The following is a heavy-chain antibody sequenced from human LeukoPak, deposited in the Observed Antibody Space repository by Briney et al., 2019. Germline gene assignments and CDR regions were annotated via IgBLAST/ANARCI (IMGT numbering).Heavy chain of an antibody. CDR3: SKDEGATLTTYRFDY. D-gene: IGHD1-26*01. J-gene: IGHJ4*02. CDR2: IKYDGRET. V-gene: IGHV3-7*01. CDR1: GFCFSSFW. Sequence: GGSLRLSCAASGFCFSSFWMCWVCQAPGQGLEWVANIKYDGRETVYLDSVRGRLTISSDNAKNSLYLQMNSLIVDDTAVYYGSKDEGATLTTYRFDYWGQGTLVTVSS.